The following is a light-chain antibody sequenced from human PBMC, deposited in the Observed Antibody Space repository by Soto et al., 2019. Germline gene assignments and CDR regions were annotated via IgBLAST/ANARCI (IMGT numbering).Light chain of an antibody. Sequence: EIVLTQSPATLSLSPGERATLSCRASQSVSSYLAWYQQKPGQAPRLLIYDASNRATGIPARFSGSGSGTDFTLNISSIEPEEFAVYYCQQRSNWTLLTFEPGTKVDIK. CDR1: QSVSSY. CDR3: QQRSNWTLLT. CDR2: DAS. J-gene: IGKJ3*01. V-gene: IGKV3-11*01.